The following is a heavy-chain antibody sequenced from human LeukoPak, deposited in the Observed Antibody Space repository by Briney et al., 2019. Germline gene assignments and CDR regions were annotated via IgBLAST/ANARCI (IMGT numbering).Heavy chain of an antibody. D-gene: IGHD2-21*01. V-gene: IGHV3-21*01. J-gene: IGHJ3*02. CDR3: ASLLILEDAFDI. CDR2: ISSSSSYI. CDR1: GFTFSSYS. Sequence: GGSLRLSCAASGFTFSSYSMNWVRQAPGKGLEWVSSISSSSSYIYYADSVKGRFTISRDSAKNSLYLQMNSLRAEDTAVYYCASLLILEDAFDIWGQGTMVTVSS.